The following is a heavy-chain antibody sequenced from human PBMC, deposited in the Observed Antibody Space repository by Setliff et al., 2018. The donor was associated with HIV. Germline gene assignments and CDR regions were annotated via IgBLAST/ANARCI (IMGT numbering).Heavy chain of an antibody. V-gene: IGHV4-59*11. CDR3: ARGGTSSNWFDP. CDR2: IHYTGIS. Sequence: KASETLSLTCVISGGSMGSHYWSWIRQSPGKGLEWIGNIHYTGISDINPSLKRRATISLDRPKIQFSLKLTSLTAADTAVYYCARGGTSSNWFDPWGQGTLVTVSS. D-gene: IGHD2-2*01. CDR1: GGSMGSHY. J-gene: IGHJ5*02.